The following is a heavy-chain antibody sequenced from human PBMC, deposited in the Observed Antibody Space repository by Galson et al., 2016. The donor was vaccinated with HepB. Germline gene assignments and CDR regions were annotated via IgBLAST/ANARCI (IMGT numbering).Heavy chain of an antibody. CDR1: GYTFTGYY. CDR2: VNPNSGAT. Sequence: SVKVSCKASGYTFTGYYIHWMRQAPGQGLEWMGWVNPNSGATKYAQKFQGWVTMTRDTSIITAHMEISNLRSDETAVYYCARGGLKSGWPNEAFDIWGQGTMVTVSS. D-gene: IGHD6-19*01. CDR3: ARGGLKSGWPNEAFDI. V-gene: IGHV1-2*04. J-gene: IGHJ3*02.